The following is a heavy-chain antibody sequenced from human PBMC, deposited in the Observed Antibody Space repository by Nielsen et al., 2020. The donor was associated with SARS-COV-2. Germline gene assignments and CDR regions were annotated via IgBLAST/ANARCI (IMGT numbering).Heavy chain of an antibody. CDR1: GYTFTSYW. CDR2: IYPRDSDT. D-gene: IGHD4-23*01. V-gene: IGHV5-51*01. CDR3: ARNTYGGSTDY. J-gene: IGHJ4*02. Sequence: GGSLRLSFQGSGYTFTSYWIGWVRQMPGKGLEWMGVIYPRDSDTRYNPSFQGQVTISADKSISTVYLQWSGLKASDSAMYYFARNTYGGSTDYWGQGTLVTVSS.